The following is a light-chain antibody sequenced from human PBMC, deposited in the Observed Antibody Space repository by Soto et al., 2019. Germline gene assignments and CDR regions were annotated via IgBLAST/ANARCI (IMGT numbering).Light chain of an antibody. CDR2: EVS. V-gene: IGLV2-8*01. Sequence: QAVLTQPPSVSGSPGQSVTISCTGTSGDVGGYNYVSWYQQHPGKAPKLMIYEVSKRPSGVPDRFSGSKSGNTASLTVSGLQAEDEADYYCSSYAGIFYIFGTRTKVTVL. J-gene: IGLJ1*01. CDR1: SGDVGGYNY. CDR3: SSYAGIFYI.